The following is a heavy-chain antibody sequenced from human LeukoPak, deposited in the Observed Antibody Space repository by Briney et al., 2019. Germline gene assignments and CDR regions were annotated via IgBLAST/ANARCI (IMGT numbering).Heavy chain of an antibody. J-gene: IGHJ4*02. CDR3: ATDPYSSGWYGY. D-gene: IGHD6-19*01. V-gene: IGHV1-24*01. Sequence: ASVRVSCKVSGYTLTELSMHWVRQAPGKGREWMGGFDPEDGETIYTQKFQGRVTMTEDTSTDTAYMELSSLRSEDTAVYYCATDPYSSGWYGYWGQGTLVTVSS. CDR1: GYTLTELS. CDR2: FDPEDGET.